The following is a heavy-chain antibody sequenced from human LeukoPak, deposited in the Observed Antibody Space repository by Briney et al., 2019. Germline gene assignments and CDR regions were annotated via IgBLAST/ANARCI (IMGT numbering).Heavy chain of an antibody. CDR3: AKDLGLRAVAGTATRYFQH. CDR2: ISGSGGST. J-gene: IGHJ1*01. Sequence: GGSLRLSCAASGFTFSSYAMSWVRQAPGKGLEWVSAISGSGGSTYYADSVKCRFTISRDNSKHTLYLQMNRLRAEDTAVYYCAKDLGLRAVAGTATRYFQHWGQGTLVTVSS. D-gene: IGHD6-19*01. V-gene: IGHV3-23*01. CDR1: GFTFSSYA.